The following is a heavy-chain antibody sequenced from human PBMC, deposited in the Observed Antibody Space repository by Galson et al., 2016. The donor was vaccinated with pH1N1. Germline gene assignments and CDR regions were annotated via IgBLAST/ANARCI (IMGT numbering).Heavy chain of an antibody. Sequence: PALVKPTQTLTLTCTLSGFSLSSGMGVNWIRQTPGKALEWLALIYWDGEKQYSPSLKNRLTIIRYTSKTQVVLVMTDMDPVDTGTYFCVRRRFGTTDYWGQGTKVIVSS. J-gene: IGHJ4*02. CDR2: IYWDGEK. D-gene: IGHD3-10*01. CDR1: GFSLSSGMG. V-gene: IGHV2-5*08. CDR3: VRRRFGTTDY.